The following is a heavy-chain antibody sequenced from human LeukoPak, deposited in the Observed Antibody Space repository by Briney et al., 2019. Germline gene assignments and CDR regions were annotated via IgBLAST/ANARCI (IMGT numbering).Heavy chain of an antibody. V-gene: IGHV3-23*01. CDR3: AKSGYNRFGY. CDR2: ISGGSSGST. Sequence: GGSLSLSCAASGFTFSDYAMSWVRQAPGKGLEWLSVISGGSSGSTYYADSVTGRFTISRDNYKNTLYLQMNSLRADDTAVYYCAKSGYNRFGYWGQGTLVTVSS. D-gene: IGHD5-24*01. CDR1: GFTFSDYA. J-gene: IGHJ4*02.